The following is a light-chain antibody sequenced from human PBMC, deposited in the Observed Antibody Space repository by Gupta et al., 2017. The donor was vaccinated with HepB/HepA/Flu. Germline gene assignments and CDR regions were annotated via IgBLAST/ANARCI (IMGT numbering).Light chain of an antibody. CDR3: QQDEHWPPYS. Sequence: EIVVTQSPATLSVSPGERATLSCRASQNVARNLAWYQHKPGQAPRLLIYGAATRATGVSARFSGRGAGTHVNIAISSRQSEDFAGYYCQQDEHWPPYSFGQGTKLEIK. V-gene: IGKV3-15*01. CDR1: QNVARN. J-gene: IGKJ2*03. CDR2: GAA.